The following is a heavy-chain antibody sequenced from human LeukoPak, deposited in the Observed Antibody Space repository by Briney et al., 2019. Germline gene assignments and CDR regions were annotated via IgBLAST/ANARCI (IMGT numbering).Heavy chain of an antibody. CDR2: ISYDGSNK. Sequence: GGSLRLSYAASGVIFNNFAFHWVRQAPGKGLEWVAAISYDGSNKYYADSVRGRLTISRDNSKNTLYLQMNSLRAEDTAVYYCARAGRADGDYHYFEYWGQGTLVTVSS. V-gene: IGHV3-30-3*01. CDR1: GVIFNNFA. D-gene: IGHD4-17*01. CDR3: ARAGRADGDYHYFEY. J-gene: IGHJ4*02.